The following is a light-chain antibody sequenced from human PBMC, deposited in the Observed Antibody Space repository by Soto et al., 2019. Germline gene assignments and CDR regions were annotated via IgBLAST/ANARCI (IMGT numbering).Light chain of an antibody. V-gene: IGKV3-20*01. J-gene: IGKJ2*01. CDR3: QQHGTSPPFT. CDR1: QSVYNNY. Sequence: EIVLTQSPGTLSLSPGQRATLSCRASQSVYNNYLAWYQHKPGQAPRLLIYGASSRATGIPDRFSGSGSEKALTITISRQEPEDFAVYYCQQHGTSPPFTFGQGTKLEI. CDR2: GAS.